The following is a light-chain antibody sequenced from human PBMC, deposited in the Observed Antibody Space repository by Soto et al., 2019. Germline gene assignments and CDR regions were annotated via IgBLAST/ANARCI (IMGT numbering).Light chain of an antibody. CDR1: GSDVGRYDY. CDR3: CSFAGSYTYV. Sequence: QSALTQPRSVSRSPGQSVTISCTGTGSDVGRYDYVSWYQQHPGKAPKLIIYDVSERPSGVPDRFSGSKFGNTASLTISGLQAEDEADYSCCSFAGSYTYVFGTGTKLTVL. J-gene: IGLJ1*01. V-gene: IGLV2-11*01. CDR2: DVS.